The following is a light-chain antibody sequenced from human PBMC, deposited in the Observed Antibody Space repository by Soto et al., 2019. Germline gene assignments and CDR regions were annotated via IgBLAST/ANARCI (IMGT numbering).Light chain of an antibody. J-gene: IGLJ1*01. CDR1: SSDIGGYNY. Sequence: ALTQPASVSGSPGQSITISCTGTSSDIGGYNYVSWYQQYPGKAPKVMIYEVRNRPSGVSNRFSGTKSGNTASLTISGLQAEDEADYYCSSYTSISTLVFGTGTKVTVL. CDR3: SSYTSISTLV. V-gene: IGLV2-14*01. CDR2: EVR.